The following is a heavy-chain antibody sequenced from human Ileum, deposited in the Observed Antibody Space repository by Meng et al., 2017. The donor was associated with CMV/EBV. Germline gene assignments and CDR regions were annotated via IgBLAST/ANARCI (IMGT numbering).Heavy chain of an antibody. J-gene: IGHJ3*02. CDR3: TTDIVVVPAATRYTAYDAFDI. V-gene: IGHV3-15*01. D-gene: IGHD2-2*01. Sequence: GESLKISCAASGFIVTDAWMSWVRQAPGKGLEWVGRIKSKTDGGTTDYAAPVKGRFTISRDDSKNTLYLQMNSLKIEDTAVYYCTTDIVVVPAATRYTAYDAFDIWGQGTMVTVSS. CDR1: GFIVTDAW. CDR2: IKSKTDGGTT.